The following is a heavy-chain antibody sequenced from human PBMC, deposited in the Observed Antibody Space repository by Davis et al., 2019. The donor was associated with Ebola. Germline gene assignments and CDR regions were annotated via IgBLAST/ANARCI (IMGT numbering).Heavy chain of an antibody. CDR1: GYTFTSYA. V-gene: IGHV1-3*01. Sequence: ASVKVSCKASGYTFTSYAMHWVRQAPGQRLEWMGWINAGNGNTKYSQKFQGRVTITRDTSASTAYMELRSLRSDDTAVYYCARGNSNYDDFDYWGQGTLVTVSS. J-gene: IGHJ4*02. CDR2: INAGNGNT. CDR3: ARGNSNYDDFDY. D-gene: IGHD4-11*01.